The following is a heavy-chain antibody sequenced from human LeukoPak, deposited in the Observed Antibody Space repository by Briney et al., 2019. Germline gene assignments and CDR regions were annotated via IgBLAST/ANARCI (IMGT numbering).Heavy chain of an antibody. D-gene: IGHD4-23*01. J-gene: IGHJ4*02. CDR2: IIPILGIA. V-gene: IGHV1-69*04. CDR1: GGTFSSYA. Sequence: ASVKVSCKASGGTFSSYAISWVRQAPGQGLEWMGRIIPILGIANYAQKFQGRVTITADKSTSTAYMELSSLRSEDTAVYYCARIGYGGNAFDYCGQGTLVTVSS. CDR3: ARIGYGGNAFDY.